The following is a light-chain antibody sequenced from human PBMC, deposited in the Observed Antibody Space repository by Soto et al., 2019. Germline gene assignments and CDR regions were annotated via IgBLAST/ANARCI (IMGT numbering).Light chain of an antibody. V-gene: IGKV1-6*01. CDR3: LQDYNFPWA. J-gene: IGKJ1*01. Sequence: IQMTQSPSSLSASVGDRVTISCRASQGIRSDLAWYQQKPGKVPKLLIYGASKLESGVPSRFSGSGFGTDFTLTISSLQPEDFATYCLQDYNFPWAFGQGTKVE. CDR1: QGIRSD. CDR2: GAS.